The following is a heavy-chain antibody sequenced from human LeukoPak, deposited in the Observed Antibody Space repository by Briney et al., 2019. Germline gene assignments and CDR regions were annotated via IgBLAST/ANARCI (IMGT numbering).Heavy chain of an antibody. Sequence: SETLSLTCTVSGGSISSYYWSWIRQPPGKGLEWIGYISYSGSTNYNPSLNSRVTISVDTSKNQFSLKLTSVTAADTAVYYCARHASTSAARDYWGQGTLVTVSS. V-gene: IGHV4-59*08. J-gene: IGHJ4*02. D-gene: IGHD6-25*01. CDR2: ISYSGST. CDR3: ARHASTSAARDY. CDR1: GGSISSYY.